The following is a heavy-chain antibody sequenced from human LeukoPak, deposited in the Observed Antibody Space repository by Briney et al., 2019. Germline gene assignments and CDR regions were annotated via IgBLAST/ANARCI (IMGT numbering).Heavy chain of an antibody. J-gene: IGHJ4*02. Sequence: PSETLSLTCTVSGGSISSSSYYWGWIRQPPGKGLEWIGSIYYSGSTYYNPSLKSRVTISVDTSKNQFSLKLSSATAADTAVYYCARSTAAAGNDYWGQGTLVTVSS. CDR3: ARSTAAAGNDY. D-gene: IGHD6-13*01. V-gene: IGHV4-39*01. CDR1: GGSISSSSYY. CDR2: IYYSGST.